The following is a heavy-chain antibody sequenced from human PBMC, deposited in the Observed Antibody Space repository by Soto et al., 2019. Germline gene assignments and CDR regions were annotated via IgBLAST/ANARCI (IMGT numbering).Heavy chain of an antibody. D-gene: IGHD1-26*01. CDR1: GGTFSSYA. V-gene: IGHV1-69*01. J-gene: IGHJ3*02. Sequence: QVQLVQSGAEVKKPGSSVKVSCKASGGTFSSYAISWVRQAPGQGLEWMGGLIPIFGTANYAQKFQGRVTITADESTSTAYMELSSRRSEDTAVYYCARVWDLVGATPDDAFDIWGQGTMVTVSS. CDR3: ARVWDLVGATPDDAFDI. CDR2: LIPIFGTA.